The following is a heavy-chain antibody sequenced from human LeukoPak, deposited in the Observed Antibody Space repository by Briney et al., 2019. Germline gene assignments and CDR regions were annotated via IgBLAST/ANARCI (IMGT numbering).Heavy chain of an antibody. Sequence: XSVKVSCKASGYTFTSYDINWVRQATGQGLEWMGWMNPNSGNTGYAQKFQGRVTMTRNTSISTAYMELSSLRSEDTAVYYCARGILWGSYGVSYYGMDVWGQGTTVTVSS. CDR3: ARGILWGSYGVSYYGMDV. CDR1: GYTFTSYD. D-gene: IGHD4-17*01. V-gene: IGHV1-8*01. CDR2: MNPNSGNT. J-gene: IGHJ6*02.